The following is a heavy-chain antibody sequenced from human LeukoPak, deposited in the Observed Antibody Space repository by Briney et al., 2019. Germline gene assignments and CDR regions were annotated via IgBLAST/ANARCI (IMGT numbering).Heavy chain of an antibody. CDR3: AKGGGWLYYFDY. CDR1: GFTFSRFA. Sequence: GGSLRLSCTASGFTFSRFAMNWVRQAPGKGLEWVSGISGSDSSTYYADSVKGRFTISRDNSKNTAYLQMNSLRAEDTAVYYCAKGGGWLYYFDYWGQGTLVTVSS. J-gene: IGHJ4*02. D-gene: IGHD4-23*01. V-gene: IGHV3-23*01. CDR2: ISGSDSST.